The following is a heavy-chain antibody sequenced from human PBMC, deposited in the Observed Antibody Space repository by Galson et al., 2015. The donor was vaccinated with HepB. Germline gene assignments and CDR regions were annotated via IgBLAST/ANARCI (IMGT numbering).Heavy chain of an antibody. CDR3: ALRGGIVVVPAAIGDLDYYYYGMDV. V-gene: IGHV1-2*02. J-gene: IGHJ6*02. CDR2: INPNSGGT. CDR1: GYTFTGYY. Sequence: SVKVSCKASGYTFTGYYMHWVRQAPGQGLEWMGWINPNSGGTNYAQKFQGRVTMTRDTSISTACMELSRLRSDDTAVYYCALRGGIVVVPAAIGDLDYYYYGMDVWGQGTTVTVSS. D-gene: IGHD2-2*01.